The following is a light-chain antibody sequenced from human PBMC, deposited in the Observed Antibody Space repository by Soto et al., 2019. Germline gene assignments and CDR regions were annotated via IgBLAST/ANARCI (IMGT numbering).Light chain of an antibody. J-gene: IGLJ1*01. Sequence: QSVLTQPASVSGSPGQSIPISCPGTSSDVGGYNYVSWYQQHPGKSPKLMIYDVTNRPSGVSNRFSGSKSGNTASLTISGLQAEDEADYYCSSYTISSTLYVFGTGTKVTVL. CDR1: SSDVGGYNY. CDR3: SSYTISSTLYV. CDR2: DVT. V-gene: IGLV2-14*01.